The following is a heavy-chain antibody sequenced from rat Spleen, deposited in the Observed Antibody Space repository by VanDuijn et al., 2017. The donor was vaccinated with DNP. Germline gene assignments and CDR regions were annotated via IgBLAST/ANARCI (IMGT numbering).Heavy chain of an antibody. D-gene: IGHD2-3*01. Sequence: EVQLVESGGGLVQPGRSLKLSCAASGFIFSDYYMAWVRQAPTKGLEWVAYIRYDGGSNYYGDSVKGRFTISRDNAKTTLYLQMDSLRSEDTATYFCARRPGYVPFDSWGQGVMVTVSS. J-gene: IGHJ2*01. V-gene: IGHV5-22*01. CDR3: ARRPGYVPFDS. CDR2: IRYDGGSN. CDR1: GFIFSDYY.